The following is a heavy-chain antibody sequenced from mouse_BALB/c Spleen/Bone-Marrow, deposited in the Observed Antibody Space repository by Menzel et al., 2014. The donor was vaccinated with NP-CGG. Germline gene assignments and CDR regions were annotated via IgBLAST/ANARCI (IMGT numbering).Heavy chain of an antibody. CDR2: INPDSSTI. Sequence: EVQLQQSGGGLVQPGGSLKLSCAASGFDLSRYWMSWVRQAPGKGLEWIGEINPDSSTINYTPSLKDKFIISRDNAKNTLYLQMSKVRSEDTALYYCARLGYYGYFDYWGQGTSLTVSS. CDR1: GFDLSRYW. CDR3: ARLGYYGYFDY. D-gene: IGHD2-3*01. V-gene: IGHV4-1*02. J-gene: IGHJ2*02.